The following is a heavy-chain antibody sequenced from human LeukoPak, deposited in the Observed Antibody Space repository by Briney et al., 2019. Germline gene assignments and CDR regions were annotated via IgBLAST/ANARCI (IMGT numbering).Heavy chain of an antibody. CDR3: ARGTAAISGYCSSTSCPRGYYMDV. CDR1: GYTFTGYY. V-gene: IGHV1-2*02. CDR2: INPNSGGT. D-gene: IGHD2-2*01. Sequence: GSSVKVSCKASGYTFTGYYMHWVRQAPGQGLEWMGWINPNSGGTNYAQKFQGRVTMTRDTSISTAYMELSRLRSDDTAVYYCARGTAAISGYCSSTSCPRGYYMDVWGKGTTVTVSS. J-gene: IGHJ6*03.